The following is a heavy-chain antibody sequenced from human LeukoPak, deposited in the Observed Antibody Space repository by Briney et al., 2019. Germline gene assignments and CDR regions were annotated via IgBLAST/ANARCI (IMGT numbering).Heavy chain of an antibody. CDR1: GGSFSGYY. J-gene: IGHJ3*02. V-gene: IGHV4-34*01. Sequence: SETLSLTCAVYGGSFSGYYWSWIRQPPGKGLEWIGEINHSGSTNYNPSLKSRVTISVDTSKNQFSLKLSSVTAADTAVYYCVRTRFYGDYADAFDIWGQGTMVTVSS. D-gene: IGHD4-17*01. CDR3: VRTRFYGDYADAFDI. CDR2: INHSGST.